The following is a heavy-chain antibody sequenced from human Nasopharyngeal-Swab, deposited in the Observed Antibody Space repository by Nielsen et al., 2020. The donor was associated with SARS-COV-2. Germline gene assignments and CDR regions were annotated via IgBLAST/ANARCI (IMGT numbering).Heavy chain of an antibody. V-gene: IGHV1-3*01. D-gene: IGHD3-3*01. J-gene: IGHJ6*03. CDR2: INAGNGNT. CDR1: GFTFSSYS. CDR3: ARGSGFYYYMDV. Sequence: GESLKISCAASGFTFSSYSMNWVRQAPGQRLEWMGWINAGNGNTKYSQKFQGRVTITRDTSASTAYMELSSLRSEDTAVYYCARGSGFYYYMDVWGKGTTVTVSS.